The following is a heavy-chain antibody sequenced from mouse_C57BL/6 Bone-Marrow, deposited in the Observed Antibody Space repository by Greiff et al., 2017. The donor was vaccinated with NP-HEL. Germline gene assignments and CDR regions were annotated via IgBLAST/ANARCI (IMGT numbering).Heavy chain of an antibody. Sequence: DVQLVESGGDLVKPGGSLKLSCAASGFTFSSYGMSWVRPTPDKRLEWVATISSGGSYTYYPDSVKGRFTSSRDNAKNTLYLLMSSLKSEDTAMYYCASGGSSGAMYYWGQGTSVTVSS. CDR2: ISSGGSYT. CDR3: ASGGSSGAMYY. J-gene: IGHJ4*01. CDR1: GFTFSSYG. V-gene: IGHV5-6*01.